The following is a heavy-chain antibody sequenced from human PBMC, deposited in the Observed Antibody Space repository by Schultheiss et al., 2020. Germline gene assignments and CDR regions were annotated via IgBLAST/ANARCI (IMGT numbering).Heavy chain of an antibody. J-gene: IGHJ4*02. CDR2: INPSGGST. CDR3: AREGEDYGDYESFDY. D-gene: IGHD4-17*01. CDR1: GGTFSSYA. Sequence: VKVSCKASGGTFSSYAISWVRQAPGQGLEWMGIINPSGGSTSYAQKFQGRVTMTRDTSTSTVYMEMSSLRSEDTAVYYCAREGEDYGDYESFDYWGQGNLVTVSS. V-gene: IGHV1-46*01.